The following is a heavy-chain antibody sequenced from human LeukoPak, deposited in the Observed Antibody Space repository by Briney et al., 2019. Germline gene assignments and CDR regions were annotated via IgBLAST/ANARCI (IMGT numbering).Heavy chain of an antibody. CDR3: ARELLSIAGASTKYFDY. CDR1: GYTFTSNA. D-gene: IGHD1-26*01. J-gene: IGHJ4*02. Sequence: ASVTVSCKASGYTFTSNAMHWVRQPHGQRLEWMGWINAGNGNTKYSQKFQGRGTITRDTSASTAYMELSSLRSEDTAVYYCARELLSIAGASTKYFDYWGQGTLVTVSS. CDR2: INAGNGNT. V-gene: IGHV1-3*01.